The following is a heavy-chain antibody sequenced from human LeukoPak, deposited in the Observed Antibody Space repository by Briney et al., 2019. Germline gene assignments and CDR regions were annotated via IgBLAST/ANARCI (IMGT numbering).Heavy chain of an antibody. CDR2: IYSGGST. D-gene: IGHD6-6*01. J-gene: IGHJ2*01. CDR3: ARESSSSGWYFDL. V-gene: IGHV3-66*01. CDR1: GFTVSSNH. Sequence: PGGSLRLSCAASGFTVSSNHMSWVRQAPGKGLEWVSVIYSGGSTYYADSVWGRFTISRDNSKNTLYLQMNSLRAEDTAVYYCARESSSSGWYFDLWGRGTLVTVSS.